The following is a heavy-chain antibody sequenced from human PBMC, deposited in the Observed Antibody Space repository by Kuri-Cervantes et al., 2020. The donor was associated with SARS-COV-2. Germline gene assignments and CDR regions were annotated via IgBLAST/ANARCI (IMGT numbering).Heavy chain of an antibody. J-gene: IGHJ5*02. V-gene: IGHV4-39*07. CDR1: GGSISSSSYY. D-gene: IGHD4/OR15-4a*01. Sequence: GSLRLSCTVSGGSISSSSYYWGRIRQPPGKGLEWIGSIYYSGSTYYNPSLKSRVTISVDTSKNQFSLKLSSVTAADTAVYYCARDPNANHNNWFDPWGQGTLVTVSS. CDR3: ARDPNANHNNWFDP. CDR2: IYYSGST.